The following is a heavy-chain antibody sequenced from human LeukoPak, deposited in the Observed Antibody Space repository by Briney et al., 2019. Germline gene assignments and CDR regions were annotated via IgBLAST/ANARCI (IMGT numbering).Heavy chain of an antibody. CDR2: INPSGGST. Sequence: ASVKVSCKASGYTFTSYYMHWVRQAPGQGLEWMGIINPSGGSTSNAQKFQGRVTMTRDTSTSTVYMELSSLRSEDTAVYYCVREGGGTYYYFDFWGQGTLVIVSS. D-gene: IGHD1-26*01. CDR1: GYTFTSYY. V-gene: IGHV1-46*01. J-gene: IGHJ4*02. CDR3: VREGGGTYYYFDF.